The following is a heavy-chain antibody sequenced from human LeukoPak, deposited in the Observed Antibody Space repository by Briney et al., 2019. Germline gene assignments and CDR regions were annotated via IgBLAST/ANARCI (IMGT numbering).Heavy chain of an antibody. Sequence: PGGSLRLSCAASGFTFSDYYISWIRQAPGKGLVWVSRINHDGSSTNYADSVKGRFTISRDNAKNTVYLQMNSLRAEDTAVYYCVRDWGYDSSGYWQKYFDTWGQGTLVTVSS. V-gene: IGHV3-74*01. CDR2: INHDGSST. J-gene: IGHJ4*02. D-gene: IGHD3-22*01. CDR1: GFTFSDYY. CDR3: VRDWGYDSSGYWQKYFDT.